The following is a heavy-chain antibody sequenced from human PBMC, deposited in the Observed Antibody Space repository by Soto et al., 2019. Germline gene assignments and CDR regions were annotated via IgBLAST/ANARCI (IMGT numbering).Heavy chain of an antibody. CDR1: GGSFSGYY. D-gene: IGHD1-1*01. CDR2: INHSGST. Sequence: QVQLQQWGAGLLKPSETLSLTCAVYGGSFSGYYWSWIRQPPGKGLEWIGEINHSGSTNYNPSLKSRVTISVDTSKNQFSLKLSSVTAADTAVYYCARGRDAGTTPWFDPWGQGTLVTVSS. CDR3: ARGRDAGTTPWFDP. J-gene: IGHJ5*02. V-gene: IGHV4-34*01.